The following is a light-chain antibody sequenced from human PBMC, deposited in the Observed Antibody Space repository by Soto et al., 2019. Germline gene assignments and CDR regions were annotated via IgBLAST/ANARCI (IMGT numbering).Light chain of an antibody. CDR1: TSDVGSYNL. J-gene: IGLJ2*01. CDR3: CSYAGSSTHVV. V-gene: IGLV2-23*01. CDR2: EGS. Sequence: QSALTQPASVSGSPGQSITISCTGTTSDVGSYNLVSWYQQHPGKAPKLMIYEGSKWPSGVSNRFSGSESGNTASLTISGLQAEDEADYYCCSYAGSSTHVVFGGGTKLTVL.